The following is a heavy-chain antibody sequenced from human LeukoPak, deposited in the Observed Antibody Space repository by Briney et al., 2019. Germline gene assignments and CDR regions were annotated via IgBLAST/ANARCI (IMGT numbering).Heavy chain of an antibody. Sequence: KTSETLSLTCAVSSGSISSSTWWSWVRQPPGKGLEWIGEINHSGSTHYTPSLKSRVTISVDTSDNQFSLKKISVTAADTAVYYCARAYDSSGYYFFYWGQGTLVTVSS. CDR1: SGSISSSTW. CDR2: INHSGST. D-gene: IGHD3-22*01. CDR3: ARAYDSSGYYFFY. J-gene: IGHJ4*02. V-gene: IGHV4-4*02.